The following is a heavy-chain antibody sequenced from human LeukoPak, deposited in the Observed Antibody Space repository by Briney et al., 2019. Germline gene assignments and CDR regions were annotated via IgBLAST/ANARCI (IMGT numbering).Heavy chain of an antibody. CDR2: IKHDGSEE. CDR3: ARGRAFDY. V-gene: IGHV3-7*03. CDR1: GFTFTTFW. Sequence: PGGSLRLSCAASGFTFTTFWMNWIRQAPGKGLEWVANIKHDGSEEYYVDSVKGRFTISRDNAKNSLYLQMNSLRAEDTAVYYCARGRAFDYWGQGTLVTVSS. J-gene: IGHJ4*02.